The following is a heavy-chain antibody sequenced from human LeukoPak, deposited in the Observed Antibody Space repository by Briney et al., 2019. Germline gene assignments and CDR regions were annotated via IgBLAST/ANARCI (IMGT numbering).Heavy chain of an antibody. CDR2: IYTSGST. J-gene: IGHJ4*02. CDR1: GGSISRYY. CDR3: ARERTGITIFGVVDY. D-gene: IGHD3-3*01. V-gene: IGHV4-4*07. Sequence: SETLSLTCTVSGGSISRYYWSWIRQPAGKGLEWIGRIYTSGSTNYNPSLKSRVTMSVDTSKNQFSLKLSSVTAADTAVYYCARERTGITIFGVVDYWGQGTLVTISS.